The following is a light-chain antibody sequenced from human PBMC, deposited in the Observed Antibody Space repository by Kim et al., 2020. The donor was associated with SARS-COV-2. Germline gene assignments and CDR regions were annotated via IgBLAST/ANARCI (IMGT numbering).Light chain of an antibody. CDR3: NSRDSSGNHLV. CDR2: GKN. Sequence: ALGQTGRITCQGDSLRSYYASWYQQKPGQAPVLVSYGKNDRPSGIPDRFSGSSSGNTASLTITGAQAEGEADYYCNSRDSSGNHLVFGGGTQLTVL. J-gene: IGLJ3*02. CDR1: SLRSYY. V-gene: IGLV3-19*01.